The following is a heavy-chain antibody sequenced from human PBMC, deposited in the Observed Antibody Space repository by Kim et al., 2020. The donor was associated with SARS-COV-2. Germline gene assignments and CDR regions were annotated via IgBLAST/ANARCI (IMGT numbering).Heavy chain of an antibody. CDR2: IKRDGSGP. D-gene: IGHD6-19*01. Sequence: GGSLRLSCAASGFTFSDYWMHWVRQAPGSGLVWVSRIKRDGSGPTYADSVKGRFTISRDNAKNTLYLQMKSLTDEDTAMYYCARETAVTGEYYFDFWGQG. CDR1: GFTFSDYW. CDR3: ARETAVTGEYYFDF. V-gene: IGHV3-74*01. J-gene: IGHJ4*02.